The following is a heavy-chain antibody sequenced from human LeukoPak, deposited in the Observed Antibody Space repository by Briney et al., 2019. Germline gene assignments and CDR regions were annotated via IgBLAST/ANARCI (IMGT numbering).Heavy chain of an antibody. V-gene: IGHV1-69*13. D-gene: IGHD5-12*01. J-gene: IGHJ6*03. Sequence: SVNVSCKASGGTFSSYAISWVRQAPGQGLEWMGGIIPIFGTANYAQKFQGRITIPADESTSTAYMELSSLRSEDTAVYYCARELSGYESRVGYYYMDVWGKGTTVTVSS. CDR2: IIPIFGTA. CDR3: ARELSGYESRVGYYYMDV. CDR1: GGTFSSYA.